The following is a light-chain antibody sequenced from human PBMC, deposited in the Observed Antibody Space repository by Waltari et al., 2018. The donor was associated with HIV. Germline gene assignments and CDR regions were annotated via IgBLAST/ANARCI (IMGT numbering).Light chain of an antibody. Sequence: DIVMTQSPDSLAVSLGERATINCKSSQSLLYSSNNKNYLAWYQQKPGQPPKLLIYWASTRESGVPDRFSGSGSGTDFTLTISSLQAEDVVVYYCQQYYTTPWTFGQGTKVEIK. CDR1: QSLLYSSNNKNY. J-gene: IGKJ1*01. CDR3: QQYYTTPWT. CDR2: WAS. V-gene: IGKV4-1*01.